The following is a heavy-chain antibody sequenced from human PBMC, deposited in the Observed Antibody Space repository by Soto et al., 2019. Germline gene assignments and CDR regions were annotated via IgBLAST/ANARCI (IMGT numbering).Heavy chain of an antibody. J-gene: IGHJ4*02. V-gene: IGHV1-18*01. D-gene: IGHD2-2*01. CDR3: AREGIVTPASSSFDY. Sequence: QVQLVQSGTEVKKPGASVKVSCKASGYTFTNYGITWVRQAPGQGLEWMGWISAYDGNTNYAQKLQDRVTMTTDTFTSTAYMELRSLRSDDTAVYYCAREGIVTPASSSFDYWGQGTRVTVSS. CDR1: GYTFTNYG. CDR2: ISAYDGNT.